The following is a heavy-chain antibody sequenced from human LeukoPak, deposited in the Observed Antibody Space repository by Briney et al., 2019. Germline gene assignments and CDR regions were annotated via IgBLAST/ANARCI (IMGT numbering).Heavy chain of an antibody. J-gene: IGHJ5*02. Sequence: GGSLRLSCAASGFTFSGYWMYWVRQAPGKGLVWVSRINSDGSSTRYADSVKGRFTISRDNAKNTLYLQMNSLRADDTAVYYCARSLYDSDWLDPWGQGTLVTVSS. CDR2: INSDGSST. CDR1: GFTFSGYW. CDR3: ARSLYDSDWLDP. V-gene: IGHV3-74*01. D-gene: IGHD3-22*01.